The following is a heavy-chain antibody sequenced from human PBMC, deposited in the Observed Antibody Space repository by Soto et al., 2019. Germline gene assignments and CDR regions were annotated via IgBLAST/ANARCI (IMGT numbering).Heavy chain of an antibody. CDR1: GGSISSGDHY. Sequence: SETLSLTCTVSGGSISSGDHYWSWIRQPPGKGLEWIGYISYSGNTYYNPSLKSRITISVDMSKNQFSLKLTSVTAADTAVYYCARTNYDYIWGSYRFDFWGQGTLVTVSS. V-gene: IGHV4-30-4*01. CDR2: ISYSGNT. J-gene: IGHJ4*02. CDR3: ARTNYDYIWGSYRFDF. D-gene: IGHD3-16*02.